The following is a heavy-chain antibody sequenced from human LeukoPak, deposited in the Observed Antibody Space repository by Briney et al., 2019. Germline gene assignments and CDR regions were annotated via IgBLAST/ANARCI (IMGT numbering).Heavy chain of an antibody. V-gene: IGHV1-69*04. CDR3: ARSYSSSSGNWFDP. CDR2: IIPILGIA. J-gene: IGHJ5*02. D-gene: IGHD6-6*01. Sequence: SVKVSCKASGGTFSSYAISWVRQAPGQGLEWMGRIIPILGIANYAQKFQGRVTIAADKSTSTAYMELSSLRSEDTAVYYCARSYSSSSGNWFDPWGQGTLVTVSS. CDR1: GGTFSSYA.